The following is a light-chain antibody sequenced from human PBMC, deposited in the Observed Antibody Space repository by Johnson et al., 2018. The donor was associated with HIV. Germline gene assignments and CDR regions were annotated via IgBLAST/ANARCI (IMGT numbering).Light chain of an antibody. CDR2: DNN. J-gene: IGLJ1*01. CDR1: SSNIGNNY. V-gene: IGLV1-51*01. CDR3: GTWDSSLSSDV. Sequence: QSVLTQPPSVSAALGQKVIISCSGSSSNIGNNYVSWYQQLPGTAPKLLIYDNNKRPSGIPDRFSGSKSGTSATLGITGLQTGDAADYYCGTWDSSLSSDVVGTGTQVTVL.